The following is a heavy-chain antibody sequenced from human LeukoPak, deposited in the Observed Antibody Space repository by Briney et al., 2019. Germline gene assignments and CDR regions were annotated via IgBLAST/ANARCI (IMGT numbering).Heavy chain of an antibody. D-gene: IGHD6-13*01. J-gene: IGHJ4*01. Sequence: PSETLSLTCAVSGGSITSDNWWSWVRQSPGKGLEWIGEIYHSGGTNYNPSPKGRVTISVDKSNNHFSLRLASVTAADTAVYYCARTFGYSGSWYFFDYWGQGTLVTVSS. V-gene: IGHV4-4*02. CDR3: ARTFGYSGSWYFFDY. CDR1: GGSITSDNW. CDR2: IYHSGGT.